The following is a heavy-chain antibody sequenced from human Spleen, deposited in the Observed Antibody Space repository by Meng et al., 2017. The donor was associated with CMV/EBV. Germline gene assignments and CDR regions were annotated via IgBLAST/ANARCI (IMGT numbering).Heavy chain of an antibody. J-gene: IGHJ6*02. CDR1: GGSISSYY. D-gene: IGHD3-10*01. V-gene: IGHV4-4*07. Sequence: SETLSLTCTVSGGSISSYYWSWIRQPAGKGLEWIGRIYHSGSTYYNPSLKSRVTISVDTSKNQFSLKLRSVTAADTAVYYCAREASASETYGMDVWGQGTTVTVSS. CDR2: IYHSGST. CDR3: AREASASETYGMDV.